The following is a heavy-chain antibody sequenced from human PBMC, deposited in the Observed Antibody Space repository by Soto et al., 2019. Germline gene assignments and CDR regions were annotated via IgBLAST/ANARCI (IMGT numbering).Heavy chain of an antibody. J-gene: IGHJ3*02. D-gene: IGHD3-3*01. CDR2: INSDGSST. Sequence: EVQLVESGGGLVQPGGSLRLSCAASGFTFSSYWMHWVRQAPGKGLVWVSRINSDGSSTSYADSVKGRFTISRDNAKNTLYLQMDSLRADDTAVYYCARVASYYDFWSGYYDDAFDIWGQGTMVTVSS. CDR3: ARVASYYDFWSGYYDDAFDI. CDR1: GFTFSSYW. V-gene: IGHV3-74*01.